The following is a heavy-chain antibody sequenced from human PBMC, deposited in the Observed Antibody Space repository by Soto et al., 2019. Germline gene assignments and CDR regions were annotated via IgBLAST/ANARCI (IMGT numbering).Heavy chain of an antibody. J-gene: IGHJ4*02. D-gene: IGHD2-2*01. CDR2: SSFDGSDA. Sequence: QVQLVESGGGVVQPGRSLRLSCAASGFSLSSYGMHWVRQAPGKGLEWVADSSFDGSDAHYAASVKGRFTISRDSSTLYLQMNSLRGDDTATYFCVRELGFSSTWPAYWGQGTLVTVSS. CDR3: VRELGFSSTWPAY. CDR1: GFSLSSYG. V-gene: IGHV3-30*19.